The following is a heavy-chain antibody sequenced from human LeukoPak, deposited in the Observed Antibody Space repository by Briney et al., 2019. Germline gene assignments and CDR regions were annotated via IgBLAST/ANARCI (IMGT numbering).Heavy chain of an antibody. CDR2: IYYSGST. D-gene: IGHD3-10*01. CDR3: ATSPSGYYYYYYMDV. J-gene: IGHJ6*03. Sequence: SETLSLTCTVSGGSISSYYWSWIRQPPGKGLEWIGYIYYSGSTNYNPSLKSRVTISVDTSKNQFSLKLSSVTAADTAVYYCATSPSGYYYYYYMDVWGKGTTVTVSS. CDR1: GGSISSYY. V-gene: IGHV4-59*01.